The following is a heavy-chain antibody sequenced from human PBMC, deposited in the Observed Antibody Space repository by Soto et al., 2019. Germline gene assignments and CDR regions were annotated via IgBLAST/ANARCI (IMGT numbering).Heavy chain of an antibody. CDR3: AGVPTYYNHDMDV. Sequence: PGESLKISCMGSGYSFTSYWVHWVRQMPGKGLEWIGKIDPSNSYSDYSPSFQGHVTISTDQSINTAYLQWNSLKASDTAMCYCAGVPTYYNHDMDVWGQGTMVTVSS. CDR2: IDPSNSYS. J-gene: IGHJ6*02. CDR1: GYSFTSYW. V-gene: IGHV5-10-1*01.